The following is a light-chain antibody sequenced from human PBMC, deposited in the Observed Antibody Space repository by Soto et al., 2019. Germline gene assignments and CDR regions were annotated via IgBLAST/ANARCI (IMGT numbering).Light chain of an antibody. Sequence: EIVLTQSPDTLSLSPGESATLSCRASQTVASNYLAWYQHKPGQAPRLLIYGASSRATGIPDRFSGSGSGPDFTLAISRLEPEDCAVYYCQQFDYLITFGQGTRLEIK. V-gene: IGKV3-20*01. CDR1: QTVASNY. CDR2: GAS. J-gene: IGKJ5*01. CDR3: QQFDYLIT.